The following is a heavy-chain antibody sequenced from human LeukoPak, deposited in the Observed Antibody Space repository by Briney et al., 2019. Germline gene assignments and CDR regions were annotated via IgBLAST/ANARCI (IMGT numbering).Heavy chain of an antibody. J-gene: IGHJ4*02. Sequence: GGSLRLSCATSGFNFNNYALTWVRQAAGKGLEWVSAINDDGTKTYYAQSVKGRFTISRDNSKNTVYLQMNSPRGEDTALYYCGKDWKVESWGQGTLVTVSS. D-gene: IGHD1-1*01. CDR1: GFNFNNYA. V-gene: IGHV3-23*01. CDR3: GKDWKVES. CDR2: INDDGTKT.